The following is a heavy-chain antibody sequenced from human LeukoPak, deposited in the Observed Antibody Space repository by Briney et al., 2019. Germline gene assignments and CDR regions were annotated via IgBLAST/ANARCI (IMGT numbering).Heavy chain of an antibody. CDR3: ASGYSYGLDY. J-gene: IGHJ4*02. CDR1: GFTFSSYG. Sequence: GGSLRLSSAASGFTFSSYGMPWVRKAPGKGLEWVAVISYDGSNKYYADSVKGRFTISRDNSKNTLYLQMNSLRAEDTAVYYCASGYSYGLDYWGQGTLVTVSS. CDR2: ISYDGSNK. V-gene: IGHV3-30*03. D-gene: IGHD5-18*01.